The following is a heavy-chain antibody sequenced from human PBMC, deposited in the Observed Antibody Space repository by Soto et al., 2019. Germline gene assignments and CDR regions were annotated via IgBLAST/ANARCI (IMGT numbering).Heavy chain of an antibody. CDR1: GGSISSYY. V-gene: IGHV4-59*01. J-gene: IGHJ6*03. Sequence: PSETLSLTCTVSGGSISSYYWSWIRQPPGKGLEWIVYIYYSGSTNYNPSLKSRVTISVDTSKNQFSLKLSSVTAADTAVYYCARGGCSSTSCYPYYYYYYMDVWGKGTTVTVSS. CDR2: IYYSGST. D-gene: IGHD2-2*01. CDR3: ARGGCSSTSCYPYYYYYYMDV.